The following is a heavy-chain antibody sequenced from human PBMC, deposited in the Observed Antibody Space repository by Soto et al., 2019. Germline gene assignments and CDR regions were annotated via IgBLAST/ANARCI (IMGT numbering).Heavy chain of an antibody. CDR1: GFTFSNAW. J-gene: IGHJ6*03. D-gene: IGHD3-3*01. Sequence: EVQLVASGGGLVKPGGSLRLSCAASGFTFSNAWMSWVRQAPGKGLEWVGRIKSKTDGGTTDYAAPVKGRFTISRDDSKNTLYLQMNSLKTEDTAVYYCTTLRPYYDFWSGYSNYYYYMDVWGKGTTVTVSS. V-gene: IGHV3-15*01. CDR3: TTLRPYYDFWSGYSNYYYYMDV. CDR2: IKSKTDGGTT.